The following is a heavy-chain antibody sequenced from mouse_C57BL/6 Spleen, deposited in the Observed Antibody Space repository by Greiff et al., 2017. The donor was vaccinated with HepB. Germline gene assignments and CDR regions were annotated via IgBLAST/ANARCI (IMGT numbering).Heavy chain of an antibody. Sequence: VQLQQSGAELVKPGASVKLSCKASGYTFTSYWMQWVKQRPGQGLEWIGEIDPSDSYTNYNQKFKGKATLTVDTSSSTAYMQLSSLTSEDSAVYDGARSNYYGSSYGYWRQGTTLTVSS. V-gene: IGHV1-50*01. CDR2: IDPSDSYT. CDR1: GYTFTSYW. CDR3: ARSNYYGSSYGY. D-gene: IGHD1-1*01. J-gene: IGHJ2*01.